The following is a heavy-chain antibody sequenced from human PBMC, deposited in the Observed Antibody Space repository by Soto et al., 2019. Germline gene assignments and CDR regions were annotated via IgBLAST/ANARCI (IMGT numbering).Heavy chain of an antibody. CDR2: IYWDDDK. D-gene: IGHD2-8*01. CDR3: AHRHGMVDARGWFDP. V-gene: IGHV2-5*02. J-gene: IGHJ5*02. Sequence: QITLKESGPTLVKPTQTLTLTCTFSGFSLSTSGVGVGWIRQPPGKALEWLALIYWDDDKRYSPSLKSRLTITKDTSKNQVVLTMTNMDPVDTATYYCAHRHGMVDARGWFDPWGQGTLVTVSS. CDR1: GFSLSTSGVG.